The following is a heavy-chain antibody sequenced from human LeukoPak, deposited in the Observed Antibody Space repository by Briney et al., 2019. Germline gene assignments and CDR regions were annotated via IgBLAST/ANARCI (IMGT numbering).Heavy chain of an antibody. CDR2: ISGSGGST. J-gene: IGHJ6*03. V-gene: IGHV3-23*01. CDR1: GFTFSSYA. D-gene: IGHD6-13*01. Sequence: GGSLRLSCAASGFTFSSYAMSWVRQAPGEGLEWVSAISGSGGSTYYADSVKGRFTISRDNSKNTLYLQMNSLRAEDTAVYYCATPPGIAADYYYYYMDVWGKGTTVTVSS. CDR3: ATPPGIAADYYYYYMDV.